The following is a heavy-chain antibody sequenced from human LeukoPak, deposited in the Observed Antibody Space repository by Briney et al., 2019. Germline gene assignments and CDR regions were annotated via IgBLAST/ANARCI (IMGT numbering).Heavy chain of an antibody. J-gene: IGHJ3*02. D-gene: IGHD6-6*01. CDR1: GSTFSNYV. V-gene: IGHV3-23*01. Sequence: GGSLRLSCAVSGSTFSNYVMGWVRQAPGKGLEWVSTINDSGDATHYADSVKGRFTISRDNSKNTLYVQMNSLRAEDTAVYYCTKEGKSSRHAGAFDIWGQGTMVTVSS. CDR2: INDSGDAT. CDR3: TKEGKSSRHAGAFDI.